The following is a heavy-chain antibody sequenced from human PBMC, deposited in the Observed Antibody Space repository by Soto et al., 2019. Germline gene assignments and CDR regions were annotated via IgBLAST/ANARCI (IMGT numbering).Heavy chain of an antibody. CDR2: IYYSGST. CDR1: GGSVGSGSYY. D-gene: IGHD2-2*01. CDR3: ARGSSTLTFFDY. Sequence: SETLSLTCTVSGGSVGSGSYYWSWIRQPPGKALEWIGYIYYSGSTNYNPSLRSRVTMSLDTSENQFSLRLSSVTAADTAVYYCARGSSTLTFFDYWGQGTLVTVSS. J-gene: IGHJ4*02. V-gene: IGHV4-61*01.